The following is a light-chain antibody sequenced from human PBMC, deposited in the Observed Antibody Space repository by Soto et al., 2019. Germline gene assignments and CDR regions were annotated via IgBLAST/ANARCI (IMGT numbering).Light chain of an antibody. CDR3: QKYNSAPGT. Sequence: DIQLTQSPSFLSASVGDRVTVTCRSSQDISSYLAWYQQKPGKAPKLLIYDASTLQSGVPSRFSGSGSRRDFTLTISSLEPEDVATYYCQKYNSAPGTFGQGTKVDIK. V-gene: IGKV1-27*01. CDR1: QDISSY. CDR2: DAS. J-gene: IGKJ1*01.